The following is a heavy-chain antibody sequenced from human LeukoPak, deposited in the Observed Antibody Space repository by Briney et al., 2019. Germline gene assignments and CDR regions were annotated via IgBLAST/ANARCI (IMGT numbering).Heavy chain of an antibody. CDR3: ARGFTNPYYDFWSGSDYFDY. J-gene: IGHJ4*02. CDR2: INPNSGGT. D-gene: IGHD3-3*01. CDR1: GYTFTGYY. V-gene: IGHV1-2*02. Sequence: ASVKVSCKASGYTFTGYYMHWVRQAPGQGLEWMGWINPNSGGTNYAQKFQGRVTMTRDTSISTAYMELSSLRSEDTAVYYCARGFTNPYYDFWSGSDYFDYWGQGTLVTVSS.